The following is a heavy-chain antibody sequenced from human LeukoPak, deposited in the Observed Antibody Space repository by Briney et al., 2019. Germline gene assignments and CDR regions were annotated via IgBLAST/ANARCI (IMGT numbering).Heavy chain of an antibody. V-gene: IGHV3-30*18. J-gene: IGHJ4*02. CDR2: VSYEGSNK. Sequence: GRSLRLSCAASGFTFSRYGMHWVRQAPGKGLEWVAVVSYEGSNKYYADSVKGRFTISRDNSKNTLYLQMNSLRAEDTAVYYCAKGLVTYYDTSGFDFWGPGTLVTVSS. CDR3: AKGLVTYYDTSGFDF. D-gene: IGHD3-22*01. CDR1: GFTFSRYG.